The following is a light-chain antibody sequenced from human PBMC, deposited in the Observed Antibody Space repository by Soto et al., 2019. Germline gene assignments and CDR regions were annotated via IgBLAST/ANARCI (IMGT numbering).Light chain of an antibody. J-gene: IGLJ1*01. CDR2: EVS. CDR3: TSYAGXYSVFYV. Sequence: QSALTQPPSASGSPGQSVTISCTGTSGDVGAYNYVSWYQQLPGKAPKLIIYEVSKRPSGVPDRFSGSKSGNTASLTVSGLQAEDEADYYCTSYAGXYSVFYVFGTGTKVTVL. CDR1: SGDVGAYNY. V-gene: IGLV2-8*01.